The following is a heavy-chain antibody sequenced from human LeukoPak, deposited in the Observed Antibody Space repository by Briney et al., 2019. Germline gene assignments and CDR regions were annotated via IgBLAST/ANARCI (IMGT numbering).Heavy chain of an antibody. CDR1: GFTFSGYS. CDR2: IRSSSSTV. J-gene: IGHJ4*02. V-gene: IGHV3-48*02. Sequence: GGSLRLSCVLSGFTFSGYSMIWVRQAPGKGLEWISYIRSSSSTVYYADSVKGRFTISRDNAKNSLYLQMNSLRDEDTAVYYYARETAYSFDYWGQGTLVTVSS. D-gene: IGHD1-26*01. CDR3: ARETAYSFDY.